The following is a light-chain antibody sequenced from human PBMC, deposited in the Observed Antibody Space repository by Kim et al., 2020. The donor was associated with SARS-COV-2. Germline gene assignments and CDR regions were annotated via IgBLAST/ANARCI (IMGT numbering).Light chain of an antibody. CDR3: QQYGSSPQT. Sequence: PGERATLSCRASQSVSSSYLAWYQQKPGQAPRLRIYDASSRTTGIPDRFSGSGSGTDFTLTISRLEPEDFAVYYCQQYGSSPQTFGQGTKVDIK. V-gene: IGKV3-20*01. J-gene: IGKJ1*01. CDR1: QSVSSSY. CDR2: DAS.